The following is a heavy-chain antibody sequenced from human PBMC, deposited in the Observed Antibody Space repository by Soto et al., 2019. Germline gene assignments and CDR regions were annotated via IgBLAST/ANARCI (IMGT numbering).Heavy chain of an antibody. D-gene: IGHD6-19*01. CDR3: ARAYSSGWYWFDP. CDR1: GGSFSGYY. J-gene: IGHJ5*02. Sequence: PSDTLSLTGAVAGGSFSGYYWSWIRQPPGKGLEWIGELDHSGSPNYNPALNSRVTTSIDTAKSQFSLKLNSVTAADTAVYFCARAYSSGWYWFDPWGQGTLVTVSS. CDR2: LDHSGSP. V-gene: IGHV4-34*01.